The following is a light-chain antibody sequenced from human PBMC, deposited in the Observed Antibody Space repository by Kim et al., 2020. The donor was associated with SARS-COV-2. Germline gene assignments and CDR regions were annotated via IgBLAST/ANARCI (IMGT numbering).Light chain of an antibody. J-gene: IGLJ2*01. V-gene: IGLV3-19*01. CDR1: YF. CDR3: KSRDTSGENVV. Sequence: YFASWYQQKPGQAPRLVIYGENNRPSGIADRLSGSRSGNTASLTIAGAQAEDEADYYCKSRDTSGENVVFGGGTQLTVL. CDR2: GEN.